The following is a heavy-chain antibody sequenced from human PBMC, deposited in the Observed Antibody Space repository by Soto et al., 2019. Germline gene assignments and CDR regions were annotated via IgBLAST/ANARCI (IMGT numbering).Heavy chain of an antibody. CDR3: ATDPPTQGAYCGGDCYSVTAGY. V-gene: IGHV1-24*01. CDR1: GYTLTELS. CDR2: FDPEDGET. D-gene: IGHD2-21*02. Sequence: GASVKVSFKVSGYTLTELSMHWVRQAPGKGLEWMGGFDPEDGETIYAQKFQGRVTMTEDTSTDTAYMELSSLRSEDTAVYYCATDPPTQGAYCGGDCYSVTAGYWGQGTLVTVSS. J-gene: IGHJ4*02.